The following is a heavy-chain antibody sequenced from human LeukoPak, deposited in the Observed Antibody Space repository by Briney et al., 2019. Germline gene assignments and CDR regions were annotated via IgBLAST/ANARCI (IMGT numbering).Heavy chain of an antibody. CDR2: IYYSGST. J-gene: IGHJ4*02. V-gene: IGHV4-61*01. CDR3: ARDQAHTGLLDY. CDR1: GGPVSSGSYY. Sequence: SETLSLTCTVSGGPVSSGSYYWSWIRQPPGKGLEWIGYIYYSGSTNYNPSLKSRVTISVDTSKNQFSLKLSSVTAADTAVYYCARDQAHTGLLDYWGQGTLVTVSS. D-gene: IGHD1-1*01.